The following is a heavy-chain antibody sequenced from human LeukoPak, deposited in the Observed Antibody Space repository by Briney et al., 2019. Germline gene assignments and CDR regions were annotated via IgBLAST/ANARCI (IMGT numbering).Heavy chain of an antibody. J-gene: IGHJ6*02. Sequence: SETLSLTCTVSGGSISSYYWSWIRQPPGKGLEWIGYIYYSGTTNYNPSLKSRVTISVDTSKNQFSLKLSSVTAADTAVYYCARDQRYCSSSSCWAGVYYYYYGMDVWGQGTTVTVSS. CDR2: IYYSGTT. V-gene: IGHV4-59*01. CDR3: ARDQRYCSSSSCWAGVYYYYYGMDV. CDR1: GGSISSYY. D-gene: IGHD2-2*01.